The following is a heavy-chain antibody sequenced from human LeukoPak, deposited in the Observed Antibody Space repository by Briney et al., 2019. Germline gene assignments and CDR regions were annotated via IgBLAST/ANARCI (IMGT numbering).Heavy chain of an antibody. CDR1: GFTFSSYG. CDR2: ISGSGGST. J-gene: IGHJ4*02. CDR3: AKGDYYYGSGSYYPDTDY. Sequence: GGTLRLSCAASGFTFSSYGMSWARQAPGKGLEWVSAISGSGGSTYYADSVKGRFTISRDNSKNTLYLQMNSLRAEDTAVYYCAKGDYYYGSGSYYPDTDYWGQGTLVTVSS. D-gene: IGHD3-10*01. V-gene: IGHV3-23*01.